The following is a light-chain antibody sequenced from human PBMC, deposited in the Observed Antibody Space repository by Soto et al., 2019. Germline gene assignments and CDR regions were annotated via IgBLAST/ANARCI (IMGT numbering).Light chain of an antibody. Sequence: QALRTQAACVSGSPGQSITISCTGTISDVGAYNYVSWYQHHPGKVPKLLIYEVTNRPSGVSDRFSGSKSGNTASLTISGLQAEDEADYYCSSKRDSSTLFVFGTGTKVTVL. CDR2: EVT. J-gene: IGLJ1*01. CDR3: SSKRDSSTLFV. CDR1: ISDVGAYNY. V-gene: IGLV2-14*01.